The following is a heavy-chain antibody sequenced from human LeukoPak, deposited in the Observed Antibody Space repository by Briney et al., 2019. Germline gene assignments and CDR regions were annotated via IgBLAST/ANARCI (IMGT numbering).Heavy chain of an antibody. D-gene: IGHD1-14*01. J-gene: IGHJ4*02. CDR2: IYPGDSDT. V-gene: IGHV5-51*01. CDR1: GYRFTTYW. CDR3: ARRDTTWLLDY. Sequence: GETLQICCMGSGYRFTTYWIGWGRQMTGKGLEWMGVIYPGDSDTRYSPSFQCPVTLSADKSITTAYLQWSSLKASDTAMYYCARRDTTWLLDYWGQGTLVTVSS.